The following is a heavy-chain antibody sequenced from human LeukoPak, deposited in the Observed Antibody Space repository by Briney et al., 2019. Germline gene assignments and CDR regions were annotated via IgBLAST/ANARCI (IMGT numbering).Heavy chain of an antibody. D-gene: IGHD1-7*01. Sequence: SETLSLTCTVSGGTISSSSYYWGWIRQPPGKGLEWIGSIYYGGGTSYNPSLKSRVTISVDTSRNQFSLKLSSVTAADTAVYYCARQWTWNYHPDAFEIWGQGTMVTVSS. J-gene: IGHJ3*02. CDR1: GGTISSSSYY. CDR3: ARQWTWNYHPDAFEI. CDR2: IYYGGGT. V-gene: IGHV4-39*01.